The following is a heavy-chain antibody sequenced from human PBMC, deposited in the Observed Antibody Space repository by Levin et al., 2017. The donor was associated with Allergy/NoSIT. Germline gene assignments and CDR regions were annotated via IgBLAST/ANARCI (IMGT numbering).Heavy chain of an antibody. CDR2: MNPNSGNT. CDR3: ARGGSGSHSPDFDY. D-gene: IGHD1-26*01. V-gene: IGHV1-8*01. Sequence: GESLKISCKASGYTFTSYDINWVRQATGQGLEWMGWMNPNSGNTGYAQKFQGRVTMTRNTSISTAYMELSSLRSEDTAVYYCARGGSGSHSPDFDYWGQGTLVTVSS. CDR1: GYTFTSYD. J-gene: IGHJ4*02.